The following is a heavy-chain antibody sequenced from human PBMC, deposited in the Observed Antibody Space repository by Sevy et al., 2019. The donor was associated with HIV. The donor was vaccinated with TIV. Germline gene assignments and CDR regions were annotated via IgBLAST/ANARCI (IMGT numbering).Heavy chain of an antibody. D-gene: IGHD2-2*01. V-gene: IGHV1-18*03. CDR3: ARVGYCSSTSCSKPHPPFDY. CDR1: GYTFTSYG. J-gene: IGHJ4*02. Sequence: ASVKVSSKASGYTFTSYGISWVRQAPGQGLEWMGWISAYNGNTNYAQKLQGRVTMTTDTSTSTAYMELRSLRSDDMAVYYCARVGYCSSTSCSKPHPPFDYWGQGTLVTVSS. CDR2: ISAYNGNT.